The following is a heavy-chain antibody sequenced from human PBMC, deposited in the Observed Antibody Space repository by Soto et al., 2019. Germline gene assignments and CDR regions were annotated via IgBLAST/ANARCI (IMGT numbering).Heavy chain of an antibody. Sequence: QVQLVQSGAEVKKPGASVKVSCQASGYTFTSYDIHWVRQATGQGLEWMGWMNPNSANRGYAQKFQGRVTVTRNTTITTVYMERLSLRAEDTDDYYCAREGVRGMDVWGQGTTVTVSS. V-gene: IGHV1-8*01. D-gene: IGHD3-16*01. CDR3: AREGVRGMDV. J-gene: IGHJ6*02. CDR1: GYTFTSYD. CDR2: MNPNSANR.